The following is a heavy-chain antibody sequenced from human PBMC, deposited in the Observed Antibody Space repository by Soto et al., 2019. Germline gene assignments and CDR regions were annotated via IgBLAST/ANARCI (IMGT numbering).Heavy chain of an antibody. D-gene: IGHD1-26*01. CDR1: GCTFSSYA. CDR3: ARDVGGSYS. CDR2: ISPICGTA. J-gene: IGHJ4*02. Sequence: QVQLVQSGAEVKKPGSSVKVSCKASGCTFSSYAISWERQAPGQGLEWMGGISPICGTANYAQKFKGRVTFTADDSTSTAYMALSSLRSEDTAVYYCARDVGGSYSWGQGTLVTVSS. V-gene: IGHV1-69*01.